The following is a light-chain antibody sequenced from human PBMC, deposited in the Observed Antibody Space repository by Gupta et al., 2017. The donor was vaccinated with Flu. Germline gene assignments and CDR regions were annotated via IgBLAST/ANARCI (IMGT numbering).Light chain of an antibody. CDR2: TAS. V-gene: IGKV1-12*01. Sequence: DIQMTQSPSSVSASVGDRVTITCRASQDIASWLAWYQQTPGKAPKLLIYTASHVQSGVPSRCSSSGSATDFTLTISMLQPEDFATYYWQQAKRSLTFGGGTKVEIK. J-gene: IGKJ4*01. CDR3: QQAKRSLT. CDR1: QDIASW.